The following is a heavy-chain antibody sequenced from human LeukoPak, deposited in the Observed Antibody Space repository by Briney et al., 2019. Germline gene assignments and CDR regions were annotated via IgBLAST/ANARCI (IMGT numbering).Heavy chain of an antibody. D-gene: IGHD3-10*01. Sequence: ASVKVSCKASGYTFSGYYMHWVRQAPGQGLEWMGWINPNSGDTNYAQKFQGRVTMTRDTSISTAYMELSRLRSDDTAVYYCARSANTNYGSGSYFGGTVVDYWGQGTLVTVSS. V-gene: IGHV1-2*02. CDR1: GYTFSGYY. J-gene: IGHJ4*02. CDR3: ARSANTNYGSGSYFGGTVVDY. CDR2: INPNSGDT.